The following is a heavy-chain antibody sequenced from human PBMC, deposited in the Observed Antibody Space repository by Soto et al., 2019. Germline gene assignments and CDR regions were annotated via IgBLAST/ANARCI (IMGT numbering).Heavy chain of an antibody. CDR3: AAGDYASGSRDY. CDR2: IYSIGSA. CDR1: GFTVSSNY. Sequence: EVQLVESGGGSVQPGGSLRLSCAASGFTVSSNYMSWFRQAPGRGLEWVSSIYSIGSADYVDSVKGRFTISRDNSKNTMYLQMNSLRAEDTAVYYCAAGDYASGSRDYWGQGTLVTVSS. J-gene: IGHJ4*02. V-gene: IGHV3-66*01. D-gene: IGHD3-10*01.